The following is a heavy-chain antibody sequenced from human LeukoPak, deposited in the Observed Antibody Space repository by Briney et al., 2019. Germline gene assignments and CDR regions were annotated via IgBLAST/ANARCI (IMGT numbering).Heavy chain of an antibody. D-gene: IGHD2-21*02. Sequence: GRSLRLSCVASGFIFSSYGMHWVRQAPGKGLEWVAVISFDESNKYYADSVKGRFTISGDNSQNTLYLQMNSLRAEDTAVYYCAKERHSVTAFDYWGQGTLVTVSS. V-gene: IGHV3-30*18. J-gene: IGHJ4*02. CDR2: ISFDESNK. CDR3: AKERHSVTAFDY. CDR1: GFIFSSYG.